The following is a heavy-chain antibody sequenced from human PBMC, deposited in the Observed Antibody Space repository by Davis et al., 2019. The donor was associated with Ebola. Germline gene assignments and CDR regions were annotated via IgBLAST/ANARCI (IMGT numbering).Heavy chain of an antibody. J-gene: IGHJ6*02. CDR2: INAGNGNT. CDR1: GYTFTSYA. D-gene: IGHD5-12*01. V-gene: IGHV1-3*01. CDR3: ASRRGYSGYDSLFDYYYYGMDV. Sequence: ASVKVSCKASGYTFTSYAMHWVRQAPGQRLEWMGWINAGNGNTKYSQKFQGRVTMTRNTSISTAYMELSSLRSEDTAVYYCASRRGYSGYDSLFDYYYYGMDVWGQGTTVTVSS.